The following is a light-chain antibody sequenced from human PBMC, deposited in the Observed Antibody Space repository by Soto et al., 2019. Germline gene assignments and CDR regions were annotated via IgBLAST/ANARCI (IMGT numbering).Light chain of an antibody. J-gene: IGKJ5*01. V-gene: IGKV3-11*01. CDR3: QQRSNWPPG. CDR1: QSVSSY. CDR2: DAS. Sequence: EIVLTQSPATLSLSPGERATLSCRASQSVSSYLAWYQQKPGQAPRLLIYDASNRATGIPARFSGSGSGTDFTLTISGLEPEDFAVYYCQQRSNWPPGFGQGTRLEIK.